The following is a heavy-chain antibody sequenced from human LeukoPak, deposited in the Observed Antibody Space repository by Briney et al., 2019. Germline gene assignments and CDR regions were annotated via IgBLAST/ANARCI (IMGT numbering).Heavy chain of an antibody. Sequence: GGSLRLSCAASGFTFSSYSMNWVRQAPGKGLEWVSSISSSSSYICYADSVKGRFTISRDNAKNSLYLQMNSLRAEDTAVYYCARGVLLTMVRGDHFDYWGQGTLVTVSS. CDR3: ARGVLLTMVRGDHFDY. CDR2: ISSSSSYI. CDR1: GFTFSSYS. V-gene: IGHV3-21*01. D-gene: IGHD3-10*01. J-gene: IGHJ4*02.